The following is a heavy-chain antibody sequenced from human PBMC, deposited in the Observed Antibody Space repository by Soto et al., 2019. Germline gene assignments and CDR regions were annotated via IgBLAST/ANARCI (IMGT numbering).Heavy chain of an antibody. CDR1: GVSISSGGYY. Sequence: SETLSLTCTVSGVSISSGGYYWGWIRQHPGKGLEWIGNIYHSGRTYYNPSLKSRVIMSVDTSKNHFSLNLNSVTAADTAMYFCASVTGGESEYYFDYWGQGTLVTVSS. CDR2: IYHSGRT. CDR3: ASVTGGESEYYFDY. V-gene: IGHV4-31*03. J-gene: IGHJ4*02. D-gene: IGHD4-17*01.